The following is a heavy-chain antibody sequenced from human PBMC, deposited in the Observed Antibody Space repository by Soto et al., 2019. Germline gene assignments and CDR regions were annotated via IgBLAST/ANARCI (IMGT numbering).Heavy chain of an antibody. CDR3: ATLVSGEGVLGAILNWFEP. D-gene: IGHD1-26*01. CDR1: GYTLTELS. V-gene: IGHV1-24*01. Sequence: ASVKVSCKVSGYTLTELSMHWVRQAPGKGLEWMGGFDPEDGETIYSQKFQGRVTVTEDTSTDTVYMELSSLRYEDTAVYYCATLVSGEGVLGAILNWFEPWGKGTLGNGS. J-gene: IGHJ5*02. CDR2: FDPEDGET.